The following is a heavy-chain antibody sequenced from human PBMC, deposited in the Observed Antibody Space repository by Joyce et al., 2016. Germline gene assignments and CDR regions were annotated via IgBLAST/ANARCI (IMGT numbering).Heavy chain of an antibody. CDR1: GASITTVDFF. CDR3: VRGIGGFYYGVDV. J-gene: IGHJ6*02. Sequence: QVQLQESGPGLVKPSQTLSLSCTVSGASITTVDFFWGWIRQTPRKGREWIGVISHSGTTHYSPSLKGRLIMSLDASKNQFSLNLNSVTAADTAMFYCVRGIGGFYYGVDVWGQGTAVIVSS. D-gene: IGHD4-23*01. V-gene: IGHV4-30-4*08. CDR2: ISHSGTT.